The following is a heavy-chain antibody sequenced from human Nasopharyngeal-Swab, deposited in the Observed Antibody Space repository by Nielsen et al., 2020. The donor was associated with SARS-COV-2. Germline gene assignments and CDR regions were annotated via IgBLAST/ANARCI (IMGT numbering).Heavy chain of an antibody. J-gene: IGHJ4*02. CDR1: GGSFSGYY. CDR2: INHSGST. Sequence: SETLSLTCAVYGGSFSGYYWSWIRQPPGKGLEWIGEINHSGSTNYNPSLKSRVTISVDTSKNQFSLKLSSVTAADTAVYYCAGEKRVVVTAGGFDYWGQGTLVTVSS. V-gene: IGHV4-34*01. CDR3: AGEKRVVVTAGGFDY. D-gene: IGHD2-21*02.